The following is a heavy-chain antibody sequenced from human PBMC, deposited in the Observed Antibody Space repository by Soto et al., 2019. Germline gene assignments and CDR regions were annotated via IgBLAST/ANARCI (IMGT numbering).Heavy chain of an antibody. J-gene: IGHJ4*02. CDR3: AREAAVGPIDN. V-gene: IGHV1-46*01. CDR1: GYSFTSYY. Sequence: QVQLVQSGAEVKKPGASVKLSCKASGYSFTSYYIYWVRQAPGQGLEWIGMINASGGSTESAQKFQGRVTMTRDTSTSTVYLEPSGLRFEDTAVYFCAREAAVGPIDNWGQGTLVTVSS. CDR2: INASGGST. D-gene: IGHD6-13*01.